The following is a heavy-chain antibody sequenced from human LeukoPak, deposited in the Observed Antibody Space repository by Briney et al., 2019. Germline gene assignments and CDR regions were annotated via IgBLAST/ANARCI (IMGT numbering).Heavy chain of an antibody. CDR1: GFTCSSYA. D-gene: IGHD3-22*01. J-gene: IGHJ4*02. CDR2: ISGSGGST. Sequence: GASLRLSCAASGFTCSSYAMSWVRQAPGKGREWVSAISGSGGSTYYEDSVKGRFTISRDNSKNTLYLQMNSLRAEDTAVYYCARLSRDYHDSSGYYWYRFYFDYWGQGTLVTVSS. V-gene: IGHV3-23*01. CDR3: ARLSRDYHDSSGYYWYRFYFDY.